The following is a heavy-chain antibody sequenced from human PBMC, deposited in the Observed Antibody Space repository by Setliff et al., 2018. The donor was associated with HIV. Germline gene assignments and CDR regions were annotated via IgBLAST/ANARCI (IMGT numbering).Heavy chain of an antibody. CDR1: GGSISNYY. CDR2: ISYTGST. D-gene: IGHD3-10*01. Sequence: SETLSLTCTVSGGSISNYYWSRLRQPPGKGLEWIGYISYTGSTNYNPSLKSRVTISVDTSKNQFSLKLSSVTAADTAVYYCAGGLHYGLGKFGYWGQGTLVTVSS. J-gene: IGHJ4*02. V-gene: IGHV4-59*01. CDR3: AGGLHYGLGKFGY.